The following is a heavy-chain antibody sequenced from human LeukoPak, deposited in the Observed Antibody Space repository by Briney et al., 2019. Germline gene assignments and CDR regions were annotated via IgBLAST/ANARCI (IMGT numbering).Heavy chain of an antibody. CDR3: ARDSAAAGTLYFDS. Sequence: PGGSLRLSCATSGFTFSRYPMSWVRQGPGKGLEWVSYISSSTNSIYYADSVKGRFTISRDNAKNSLYLQMNSLRAEDTAVYYCARDSAAAGTLYFDSWGQGTLVTVSS. V-gene: IGHV3-48*01. CDR2: ISSSTNSI. J-gene: IGHJ4*02. CDR1: GFTFSRYP. D-gene: IGHD6-13*01.